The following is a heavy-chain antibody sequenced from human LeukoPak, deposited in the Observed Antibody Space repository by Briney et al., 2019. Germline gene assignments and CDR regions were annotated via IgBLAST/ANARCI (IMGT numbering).Heavy chain of an antibody. CDR2: ISGSGGST. D-gene: IGHD3-22*01. J-gene: IGHJ4*02. V-gene: IGHV3-23*01. CDR1: GFTFSSYA. CDR3: ARGRRITMIVVVITTGDYFDY. Sequence: GGSLRLSCAASGFTFSSYAMSWVRQAPGKGLEWVSAISGSGGSTYYADSVKGRFTISRDNSKNTLYLQMNSLRAEDTAVYYCARGRRITMIVVVITTGDYFDYWGQGTLVTVSS.